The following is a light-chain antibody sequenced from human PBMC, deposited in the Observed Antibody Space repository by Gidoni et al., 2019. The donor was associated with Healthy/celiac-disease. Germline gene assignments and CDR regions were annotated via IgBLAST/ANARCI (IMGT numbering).Light chain of an antibody. Sequence: DIQMTQFPSSLSASVGDRVTITCRASQSISSYLNWYQQKPGKAPKLLIYAASSLQSGVPSRFSGSGSETGFTLAISSLQPENCATYYYQQSYSTPPLTFGGGTKVEIK. CDR2: AAS. CDR3: QQSYSTPPLT. CDR1: QSISSY. V-gene: IGKV1-39*01. J-gene: IGKJ4*01.